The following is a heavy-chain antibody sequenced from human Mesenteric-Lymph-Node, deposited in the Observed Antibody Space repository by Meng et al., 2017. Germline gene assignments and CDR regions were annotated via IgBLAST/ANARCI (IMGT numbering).Heavy chain of an antibody. CDR2: IYWKDDK. V-gene: IGHV2-5*01. CDR3: AHSKLQQLGRNYYYYYGMDV. D-gene: IGHD6-13*01. J-gene: IGHJ6*02. Sequence: SCPTLVKPTHTLTLTCTFSGCSRSTRGVGVGWIRQPPRKALEWLALIYWKDDKRYSPSLKSRLTITKDISKNQVVLTMNNMDPVDTATYYCAHSKLQQLGRNYYYYYGMDVWGQGTTVTVSS. CDR1: GCSRSTRGVG.